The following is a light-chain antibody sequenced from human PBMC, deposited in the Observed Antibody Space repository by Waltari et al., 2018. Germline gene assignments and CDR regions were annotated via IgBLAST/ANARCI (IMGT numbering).Light chain of an antibody. CDR2: DGS. Sequence: EIVMTQSPATLSVSPGERVTISCRASPSVRSNLAWYQQKPGQGPRLLIYDGSTRATGIPARFSGSGSGTDFTLTINSLQSEDFAIYYCHQSDDWPPYSFGQGTKLEIK. CDR1: PSVRSN. V-gene: IGKV3-15*01. J-gene: IGKJ2*03. CDR3: HQSDDWPPYS.